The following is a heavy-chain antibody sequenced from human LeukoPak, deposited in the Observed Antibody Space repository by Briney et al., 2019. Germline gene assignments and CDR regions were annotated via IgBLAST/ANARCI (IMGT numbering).Heavy chain of an antibody. V-gene: IGHV1-2*06. CDR2: INPNSGGT. CDR3: ARDLTRIAAAGTGY. J-gene: IGHJ4*02. CDR1: GYTFTGYY. Sequence: ASVKVSCKASGYTFTGYYMHWVRQAAGQGLEWMGRINPNSGGTNYAQKFPGRVTVTRDTSITTAYMELSRLRSDDTAVYYCARDLTRIAAAGTGYWSQGTLVTVSS. D-gene: IGHD6-13*01.